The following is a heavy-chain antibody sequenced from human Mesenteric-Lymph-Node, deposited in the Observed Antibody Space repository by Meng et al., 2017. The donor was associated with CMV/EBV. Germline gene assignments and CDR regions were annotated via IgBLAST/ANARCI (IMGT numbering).Heavy chain of an antibody. J-gene: IGHJ4*02. D-gene: IGHD3-10*01. CDR2: IIPIFGTA. CDR1: TFSSYG. Sequence: TFSSYGINWVRQAPGQGLEWMGGIIPIFGTANYAQKYQGRVTITADESTTTAYMELSSLRSEDTAVYYCARQDQPQTYYYGSGSHYIWGQGTLVTVSS. V-gene: IGHV1-69*01. CDR3: ARQDQPQTYYYGSGSHYI.